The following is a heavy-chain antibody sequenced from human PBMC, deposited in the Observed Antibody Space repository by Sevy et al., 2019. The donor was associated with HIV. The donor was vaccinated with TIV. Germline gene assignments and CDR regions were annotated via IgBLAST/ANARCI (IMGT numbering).Heavy chain of an antibody. CDR2: VYHSGAT. Sequence: SETLSLTCTVSGGSISIGDYYWSWIRQPPGKGLEWIGYVYHSGATHYNPSLRSPVTMSIDTSKNQFSLKLSSVTAADTAVYYCARGQGDGDSSTPPFDYWGLGTLVTVSS. J-gene: IGHJ4*02. V-gene: IGHV4-30-4*01. D-gene: IGHD3-22*01. CDR3: ARGQGDGDSSTPPFDY. CDR1: GGSISIGDYY.